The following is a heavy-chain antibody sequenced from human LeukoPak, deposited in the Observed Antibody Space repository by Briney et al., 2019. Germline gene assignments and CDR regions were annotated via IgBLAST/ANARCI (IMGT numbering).Heavy chain of an antibody. D-gene: IGHD3-10*01. J-gene: IGHJ4*02. Sequence: GGSLRLSCAASGFTFSSYGMSWVRQAPGKGLEGVSGISGSGGSTFYADSVKGRFNISRDNSKTTLYLHINSLRAEETAVYYCAKDPFGIKTHYFDYWGQGTLVPVSS. CDR3: AKDPFGIKTHYFDY. CDR2: ISGSGGST. V-gene: IGHV3-23*01. CDR1: GFTFSSYG.